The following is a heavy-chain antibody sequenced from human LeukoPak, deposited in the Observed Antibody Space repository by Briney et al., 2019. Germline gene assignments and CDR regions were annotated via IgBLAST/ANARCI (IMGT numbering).Heavy chain of an antibody. CDR1: GGSISSNNW. D-gene: IGHD6-13*01. CDR3: ARYSSSWYYFDY. J-gene: IGHJ4*02. Sequence: SETLSLTCAVSGGSISSNNWWIWVRQSPEKGLEWIGEIYHDGSTNYNPSLKSRVTISVDTSKNQFSLKLSSVTAADTAVYYCARYSSSWYYFDYWGQGTLVTVSS. CDR2: IYHDGST. V-gene: IGHV4-4*02.